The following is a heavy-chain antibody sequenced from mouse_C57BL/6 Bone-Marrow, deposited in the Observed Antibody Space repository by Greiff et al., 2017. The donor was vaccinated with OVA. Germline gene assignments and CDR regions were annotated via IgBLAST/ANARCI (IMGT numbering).Heavy chain of an antibody. Sequence: EVKLMESGGGLVKPGGSLKLSCAASGFTFSDYGMHWVRQAPEKGLEWVAYISSGSRTIYYADTVKGRFTISRDNAKNTLFLQMTSLRSEDTAMYYCARGITTVVAPHYFDYWGQGTTLTVSS. D-gene: IGHD1-1*01. CDR2: ISSGSRTI. V-gene: IGHV5-17*01. CDR1: GFTFSDYG. J-gene: IGHJ2*01. CDR3: ARGITTVVAPHYFDY.